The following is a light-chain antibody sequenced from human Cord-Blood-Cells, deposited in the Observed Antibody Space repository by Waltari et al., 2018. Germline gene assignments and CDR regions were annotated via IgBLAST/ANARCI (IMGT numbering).Light chain of an antibody. CDR2: CAS. CDR3: QRSYSTPHT. J-gene: IGKJ3*01. Sequence: DIQITQSPSTLSASVGDRVTNTCRASQSIRSYLNWYQQKPGNAPKLLIYCASSLQSRVPSRFSETGSGTDFTLTISSLQTEDFATYYCQRSYSTPHTFGPGTKVDIK. V-gene: IGKV1-39*01. CDR1: QSIRSY.